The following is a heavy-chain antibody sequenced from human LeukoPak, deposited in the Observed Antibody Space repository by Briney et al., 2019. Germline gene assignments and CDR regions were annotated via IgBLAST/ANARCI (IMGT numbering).Heavy chain of an antibody. D-gene: IGHD2-2*01. V-gene: IGHV3-23*01. CDR3: AKDLRRAAIKEDAFDI. CDR2: ISGSGGST. CDR1: GFTFSSYA. Sequence: GGSLRLSCAASGFTFSSYAMSWVRQAPGKGLEWVSAISGSGGSTYYADSVKGRFTISRDNSKNTLYLQMNSLRAEDTAVYYCAKDLRRAAIKEDAFDIWGQGTMVTVSS. J-gene: IGHJ3*02.